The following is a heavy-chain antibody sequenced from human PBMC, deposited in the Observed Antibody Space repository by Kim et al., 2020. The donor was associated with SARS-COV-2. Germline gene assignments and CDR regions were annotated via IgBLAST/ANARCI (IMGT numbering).Heavy chain of an antibody. V-gene: IGHV1-58*02. CDR2: IVVGSGNT. Sequence: SVKVSCKASGFTFTSSAMQWVRQARGQRLEWIGWIVVGSGNTNYAQKFQERVTITRDMSTSTAYMELSSLRSEDTAVYYCAAGLADYYGSGSYSNYYYGMDVWGQGTTVTVSS. D-gene: IGHD3-10*01. CDR3: AAGLADYYGSGSYSNYYYGMDV. CDR1: GFTFTSSA. J-gene: IGHJ6*02.